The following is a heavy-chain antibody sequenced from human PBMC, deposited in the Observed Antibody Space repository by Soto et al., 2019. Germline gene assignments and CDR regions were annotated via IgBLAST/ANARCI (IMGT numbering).Heavy chain of an antibody. V-gene: IGHV4-34*01. CDR2: INHSGST. CDR3: ARVPRRVTSFDY. D-gene: IGHD2-21*02. J-gene: IGHJ4*02. CDR1: GGSFSGYY. Sequence: SETLSLTCAVYGGSFSGYYWSWIRQPPGKGLEWIGEINHSGSTNYNPSLKSRVTISVDTSKNRFSLKLSSVTAADTAVYYCARVPRRVTSFDYWGQGTLVTVSS.